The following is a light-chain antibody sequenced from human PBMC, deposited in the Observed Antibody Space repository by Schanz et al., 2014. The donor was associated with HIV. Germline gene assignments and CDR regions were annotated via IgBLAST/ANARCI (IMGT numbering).Light chain of an antibody. CDR1: QVIRND. CDR2: AAS. CDR3: QQLSSYPRT. V-gene: IGKV1-6*01. Sequence: AIQMTQSPSSLSASVGDRVTITCRASQVIRNDLGWYQQKPGKAPKLLIYAASILQSGVPSRFSGSGSGTDFTLTISGLLPEDFATYYCQQLSSYPRTFGQGTKVEIK. J-gene: IGKJ1*01.